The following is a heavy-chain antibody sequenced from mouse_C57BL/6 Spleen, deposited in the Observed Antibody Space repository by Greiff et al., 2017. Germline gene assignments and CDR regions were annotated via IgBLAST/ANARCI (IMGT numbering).Heavy chain of an antibody. J-gene: IGHJ2*01. CDR3: ARRGGYYGVDY. D-gene: IGHD2-3*01. CDR1: GYTFTSYW. Sequence: QVQLQQSGAELVMPGASVKLSCKASGYTFTSYWMHWVKQRPGQGLEWIGEIDHSGSYTNYNQKFKGKSTLTVDKSSSTAYMQLSRLTSEDAAVYYCARRGGYYGVDYWGQGTTLTVSA. CDR2: IDHSGSYT. V-gene: IGHV1-69*01.